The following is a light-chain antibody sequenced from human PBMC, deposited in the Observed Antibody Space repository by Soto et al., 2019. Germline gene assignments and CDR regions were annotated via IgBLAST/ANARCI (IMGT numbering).Light chain of an antibody. J-gene: IGLJ3*02. V-gene: IGLV2-23*02. CDR3: CSHAGGGTVEWV. CDR1: SSDVVTYNL. CDR2: EVN. Sequence: QSVLTQPASVSGSPGQSITISCTGTSSDVVTYNLVSWYQQNPGKAPKLIIYEVNKRPSGVSNRCSGSKSVNTASLTISGLQVEDEAYYICCSHAGGGTVEWVFGGGTQLTVL.